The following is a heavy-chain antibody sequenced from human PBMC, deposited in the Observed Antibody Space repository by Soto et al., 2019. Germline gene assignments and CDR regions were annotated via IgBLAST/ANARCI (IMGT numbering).Heavy chain of an antibody. J-gene: IGHJ6*02. CDR2: IYNVGST. D-gene: IGHD2-2*01. Sequence: PVGSLRLSCAASWFTVSTNYMNWVRQAPGKGLEWVSIIYNVGSTYYSDSVRGRFTISRDNSKNTLYLQMNNLRVEDTAVYYCARDSQGVPAVTPGYHYFGMDVWGQGTKVTVS. V-gene: IGHV3-53*01. CDR3: ARDSQGVPAVTPGYHYFGMDV. CDR1: WFTVSTNY.